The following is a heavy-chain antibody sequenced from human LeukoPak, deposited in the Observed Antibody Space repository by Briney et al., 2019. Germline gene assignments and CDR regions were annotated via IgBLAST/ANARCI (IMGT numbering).Heavy chain of an antibody. CDR1: GGSISSYY. J-gene: IGHJ4*02. V-gene: IGHV4-59*01. CDR3: ARFGQLAIFDY. CDR2: IYCSGST. D-gene: IGHD6-6*01. Sequence: PSETLSLTCTVSGGSISSYYWSWIRQPPGKGLEWIGYIYCSGSTNYNPSLKSRVTISVDTSKNQFSLKLSSVTAADTAVYYCARFGQLAIFDYWGQGTLVTVSS.